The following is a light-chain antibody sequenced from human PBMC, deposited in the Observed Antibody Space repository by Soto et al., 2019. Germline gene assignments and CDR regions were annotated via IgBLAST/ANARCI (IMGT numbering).Light chain of an antibody. J-gene: IGLJ3*02. CDR1: NSDIGAYDY. Sequence: QSALTQPASVSGSPGQSITISCTGSNSDIGAYDYVSWYQQHPGKPPTLLIYEVTFRPSGVPNRFSGSKSGNTATLTISGLQAEDEADYYCTSYTRSSSVVFGGGTQLTVL. CDR3: TSYTRSSSVV. V-gene: IGLV2-14*01. CDR2: EVT.